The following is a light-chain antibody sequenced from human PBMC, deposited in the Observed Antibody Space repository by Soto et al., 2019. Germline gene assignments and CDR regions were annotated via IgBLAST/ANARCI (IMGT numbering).Light chain of an antibody. V-gene: IGKV1-5*01. CDR1: QSISSW. Sequence: DIQMPQSPSPRSASLGDRFTTTCRASQSISSWLAWYQQKPGKAPKLLIYDASSLESGVPSRFSGSGSGTEFTLTISSLQPDDFATYYCQQYNSYSTFGQGTKVDIK. J-gene: IGKJ1*01. CDR3: QQYNSYST. CDR2: DAS.